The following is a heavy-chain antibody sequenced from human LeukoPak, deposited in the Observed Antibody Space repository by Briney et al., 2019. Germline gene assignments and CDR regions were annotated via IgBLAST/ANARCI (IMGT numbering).Heavy chain of an antibody. V-gene: IGHV3-64D*06. CDR1: GFTFSTFA. CDR2: INNNGDST. Sequence: GGSLRLSCSASGFTFSTFAMHWVRQAPGKRLEYVSGINNNGDSTYYSDSVKARLTISRDNSKNTLFLQMASLRAEDTAVYYCVKTMMTFGGVIRTDAFDIWGQGTMIIVSS. J-gene: IGHJ3*02. CDR3: VKTMMTFGGVIRTDAFDI. D-gene: IGHD3-16*01.